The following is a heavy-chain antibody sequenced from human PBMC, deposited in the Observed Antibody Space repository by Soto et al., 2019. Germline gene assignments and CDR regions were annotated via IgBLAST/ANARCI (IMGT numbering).Heavy chain of an antibody. Sequence: EVQLVESGGNLVQPGGSLRLSCAASGFTFSNYFMHWVRQAPGKGLVWVSRINSDGSTTSYADSVKGRFTISRDNAKNTLYLQMNSLRAEDTAVYYCTRENYYGMDVWGQGTTVTVSS. CDR1: GFTFSNYF. CDR2: INSDGSTT. V-gene: IGHV3-74*01. CDR3: TRENYYGMDV. J-gene: IGHJ6*02.